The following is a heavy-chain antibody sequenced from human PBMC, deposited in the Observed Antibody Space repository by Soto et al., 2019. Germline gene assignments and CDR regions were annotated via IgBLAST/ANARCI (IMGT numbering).Heavy chain of an antibody. CDR1: GFTFSSYD. CDR2: IGTAGDA. D-gene: IGHD1-1*01. J-gene: IGHJ4*02. CDR3: ARACITGVLEY. V-gene: IGHV3-13*04. Sequence: EVQLVESGGGLVQPGGSLRLSCAASGFTFSSYDMHWVRQVTGKGLEWVSAIGTAGDAYYPNSVKGRFTISRENAKNSLYLQMTSLRAGDTAVYYCARACITGVLEYRGQGTLVTVP.